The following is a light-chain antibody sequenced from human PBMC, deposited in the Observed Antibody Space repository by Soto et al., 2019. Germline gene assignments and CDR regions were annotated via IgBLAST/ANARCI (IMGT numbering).Light chain of an antibody. CDR3: QSFDSSLTGLI. Sequence: QSVLTQPPSVTGAPGQRVTISCTGNNSNIGAGSGVNWYQQFPDKAPKLLIYANTHRPSGVPDRFSGSTSATSASQAITGLQTQDEADYYCQSFDSSLTGLIFGGGTKLTVL. V-gene: IGLV1-40*01. CDR1: NSNIGAGSG. CDR2: ANT. J-gene: IGLJ2*01.